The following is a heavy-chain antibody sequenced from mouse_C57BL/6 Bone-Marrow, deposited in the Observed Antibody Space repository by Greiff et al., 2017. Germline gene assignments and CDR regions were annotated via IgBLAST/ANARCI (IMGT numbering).Heavy chain of an antibody. CDR2: INYDGSST. V-gene: IGHV5-16*01. J-gene: IGHJ2*01. D-gene: IGHD3-2*02. CDR1: GFTFSDYY. CDR3: ARDKGDSSGYDY. Sequence: EVKLMESEGGLVQPGSSMKLSCTASGFTFSDYYMAWVRQVPEKGLEWVANINYDGSSTYYLDSLKSRFIISRDNAKNILYLQMRSLKSEDTATYYCARDKGDSSGYDYWGQGTTLTVSS.